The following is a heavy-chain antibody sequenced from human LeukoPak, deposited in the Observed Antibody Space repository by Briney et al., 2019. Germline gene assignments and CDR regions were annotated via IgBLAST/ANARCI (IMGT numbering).Heavy chain of an antibody. J-gene: IGHJ6*02. D-gene: IGHD2-2*01. Sequence: PGGSLRLSCAASGFTFSSYAMSWVRQAPGKGLEWVSSISSSSSYIYYADSVKGRFTISRDNAKNSLFLQVNSLRAEDTAVYYCARERLVVVGDAYYYYGMDVWAKGPRSPSP. CDR3: ARERLVVVGDAYYYYGMDV. CDR2: ISSSSSYI. V-gene: IGHV3-21*01. CDR1: GFTFSSYA.